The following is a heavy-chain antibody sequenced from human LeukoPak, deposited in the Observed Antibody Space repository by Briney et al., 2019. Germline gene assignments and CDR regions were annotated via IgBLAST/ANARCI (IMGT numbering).Heavy chain of an antibody. Sequence: GGSLRLSCAASRFTFSSYWMSWVRQAPGKGLEWVANIKQDGSEKYYVDSVKGRFTISRDNAKNSLYLQMNSLRAEDTAVYYCARVSGNYYRWFDSWGQGTLVTVSS. J-gene: IGHJ5*01. CDR2: IKQDGSEK. V-gene: IGHV3-7*03. D-gene: IGHD1-26*01. CDR3: ARVSGNYYRWFDS. CDR1: RFTFSSYW.